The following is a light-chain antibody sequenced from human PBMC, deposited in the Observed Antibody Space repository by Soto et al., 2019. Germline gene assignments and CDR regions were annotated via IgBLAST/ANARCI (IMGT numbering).Light chain of an antibody. Sequence: EIVMTQSPATLSVSPGERATLSCRTSESVSTSLAWYQQKPGQAPGLLIYGASTRAAGIPARFSGSGSGTEFTLTISSLQSEDFAFYYCQQYSSWVWTFGQGTKVEIK. CDR3: QQYSSWVWT. CDR1: ESVSTS. J-gene: IGKJ1*01. CDR2: GAS. V-gene: IGKV3-15*01.